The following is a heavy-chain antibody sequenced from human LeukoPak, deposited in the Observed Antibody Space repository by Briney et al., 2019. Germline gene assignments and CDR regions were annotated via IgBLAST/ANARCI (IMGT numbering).Heavy chain of an antibody. CDR2: IYPTGTT. D-gene: IGHD5-24*01. CDR3: ARDSPRDNIIYYYYMDV. V-gene: IGHV4-4*07. Sequence: SETLSLTCTVSGASISSSYWSWIRQPAGKGLEWIGRIYPTGTTSYNPSLRSRVTISVDKSNNQFSLKLNSVTAADTAIYYCARDSPRDNIIYYYYMDVWGKGTTVTVSS. J-gene: IGHJ6*03. CDR1: GASISSSY.